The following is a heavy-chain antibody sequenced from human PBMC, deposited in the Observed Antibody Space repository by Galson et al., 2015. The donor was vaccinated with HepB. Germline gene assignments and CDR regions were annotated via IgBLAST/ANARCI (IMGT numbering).Heavy chain of an antibody. CDR3: ARVLLEYSSGWYHAFDI. D-gene: IGHD6-19*01. CDR2: ISSSGSTI. J-gene: IGHJ3*02. V-gene: IGHV3-11*01. Sequence: SLRLSCAASGFTFSDYYMSWIGQAPGKGLEWVSYISSSGSTIYYADSVKGRFTISRDNAKNSLYLQMNSLRAEDTAVYYCARVLLEYSSGWYHAFDIWGQGTMVTVSS. CDR1: GFTFSDYY.